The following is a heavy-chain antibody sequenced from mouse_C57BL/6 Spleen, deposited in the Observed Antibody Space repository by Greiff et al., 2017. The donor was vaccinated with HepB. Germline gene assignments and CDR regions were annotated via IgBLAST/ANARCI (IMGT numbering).Heavy chain of an antibody. CDR2: ISSGSSTI. Sequence: EVKVVESGGGLVKPGGSLKLSCAASGFTFSDYGMHWVRQAPEKGLEWVAYISSGSSTIYYADTVKGRFTNSRDNAKNTLFLQMTSLRSEDTAMYYCARDYDYDFDYWGQGTTLTVSS. V-gene: IGHV5-17*01. CDR3: ARDYDYDFDY. D-gene: IGHD2-4*01. CDR1: GFTFSDYG. J-gene: IGHJ2*01.